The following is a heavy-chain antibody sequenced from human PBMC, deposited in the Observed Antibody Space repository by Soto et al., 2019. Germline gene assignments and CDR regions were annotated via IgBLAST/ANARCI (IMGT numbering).Heavy chain of an antibody. CDR1: GFTFSSYW. J-gene: IGHJ4*02. CDR2: IKQDGSEK. V-gene: IGHV3-7*01. D-gene: IGHD5-12*01. CDR3: ARDPKGDIVATMTDY. Sequence: GGSLRLSCAASGFTFSSYWMSWVRQAPGKGLEWVANIKQDGSEKYYVDSVKGRFTISRDNAKNSLYLQMNSLRAEDTAVYYCARDPKGDIVATMTDYWGQGTLVTVSS.